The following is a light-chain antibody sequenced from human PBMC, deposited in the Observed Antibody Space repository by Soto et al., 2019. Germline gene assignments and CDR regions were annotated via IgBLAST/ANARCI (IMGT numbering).Light chain of an antibody. CDR3: QQRKHWPPLT. CDR2: DAS. CDR1: HNVDIY. Sequence: EVVLTQSPATLSLSPGETATLSCRASHNVDIYLARYQQKPGQAPRLLIYDASNRATGIPGRFSGSGSGTDFTLTISSLEPEDSAVYYCQQRKHWPPLTFGQGTRLE. V-gene: IGKV3-11*01. J-gene: IGKJ5*01.